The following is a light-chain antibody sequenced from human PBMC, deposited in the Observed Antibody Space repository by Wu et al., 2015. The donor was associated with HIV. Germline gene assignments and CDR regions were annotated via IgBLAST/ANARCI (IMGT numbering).Light chain of an antibody. CDR1: QSISRSY. V-gene: IGKV3-15*01. CDR2: GAS. Sequence: EIVLTQSPGTLSLPPGTRATLSCRASQSISRSYLAWYQQKLGQAPRLLVYGASTRAAGIPARFSASGSGTEFTLTISSLQSEDFAVYYCQQYDIWPPYTFGQGTKLEIK. J-gene: IGKJ2*01. CDR3: QQYDIWPPYT.